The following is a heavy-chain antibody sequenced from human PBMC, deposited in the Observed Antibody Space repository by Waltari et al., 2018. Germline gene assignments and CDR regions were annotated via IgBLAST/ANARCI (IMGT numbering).Heavy chain of an antibody. V-gene: IGHV3-30*04. D-gene: IGHD3-22*01. CDR1: EFTFSSYA. J-gene: IGHJ6*02. CDR3: ARDYCDRTNCHGMDV. Sequence: QVQLVESGGGVVQPGRSLRLSCAASEFTFSSYAMHWVRQAPGKGLEWVAVISYNGRNIYYIDSVKGRFTISRDNSKKMLFLQMNSLRAEDTAVYYCARDYCDRTNCHGMDVWGQGTMVTVSS. CDR2: ISYNGRNI.